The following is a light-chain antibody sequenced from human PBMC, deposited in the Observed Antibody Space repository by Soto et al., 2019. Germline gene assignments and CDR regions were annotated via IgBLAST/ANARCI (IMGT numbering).Light chain of an antibody. CDR1: SSDVGGYNY. CDR2: EVS. Sequence: QSALTQPASVSGSPGQSITISCTGTSSDVGGYNYVSWYQQHPGKAPKLMIYEVSNRPSGVSNRFSGSKSGNTASLTISGLQADEEAAYYCSSYTRSSTRVFGGGTKVTVL. CDR3: SSYTRSSTRV. J-gene: IGLJ3*02. V-gene: IGLV2-14*01.